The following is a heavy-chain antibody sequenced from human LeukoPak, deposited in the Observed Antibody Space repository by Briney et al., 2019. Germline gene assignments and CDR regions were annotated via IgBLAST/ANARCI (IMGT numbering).Heavy chain of an antibody. CDR2: INWNGGST. Sequence: PGGSLRLSCAASGFTFDDYAMSWVRQAPGKGPEWVSGINWNGGSTVYADSVKGRFTISRDNTKNFLYLQMNSLRAEDTALYYCARDRYYYDSSGRMGPDYWGQGTLVTVSS. D-gene: IGHD3-22*01. CDR1: GFTFDDYA. J-gene: IGHJ4*02. V-gene: IGHV3-20*04. CDR3: ARDRYYYDSSGRMGPDY.